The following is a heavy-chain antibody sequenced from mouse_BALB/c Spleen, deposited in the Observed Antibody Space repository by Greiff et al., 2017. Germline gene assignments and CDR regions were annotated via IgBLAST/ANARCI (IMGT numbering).Heavy chain of an antibody. Sequence: QVQLKQSGAELMKPGASVKISCKATGYTFSSYWIEWVKQRPGHGLEWIGEILPGSGSTNYNEKFKGKATFTADTSSNTAYMQLSSLTSEDSAVYYCARRGGNYGVHAMDYWGQGTSVTVSS. J-gene: IGHJ4*01. CDR2: ILPGSGST. CDR3: ARRGGNYGVHAMDY. D-gene: IGHD2-1*01. CDR1: GYTFSSYW. V-gene: IGHV1-9*01.